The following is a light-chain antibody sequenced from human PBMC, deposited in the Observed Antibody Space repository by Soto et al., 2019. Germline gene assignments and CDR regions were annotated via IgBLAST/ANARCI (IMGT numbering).Light chain of an antibody. CDR2: DVT. CDR3: SSYTNKDTLL. V-gene: IGLV2-14*03. CDR1: SSDVGGYDH. J-gene: IGLJ3*02. Sequence: QSVLTQPASVSGSPGQSITISFTGTSSDVGGYDHVSWYQQHPGKAPKLIIYDVTVRPSGISPRFSGSKSDNTASLAVSGLQPEDEADYYCSSYTNKDTLLFGGGTKLTVL.